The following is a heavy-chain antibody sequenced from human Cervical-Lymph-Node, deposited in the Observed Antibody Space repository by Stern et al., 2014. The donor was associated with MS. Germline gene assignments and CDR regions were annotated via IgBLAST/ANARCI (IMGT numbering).Heavy chain of an antibody. J-gene: IGHJ6*02. CDR1: GYFFTSYG. D-gene: IGHD3-3*01. CDR3: ARDSLIRTFGVEEGMDV. V-gene: IGHV1-18*01. CDR2: ISADNGDT. Sequence: QVQLVQSGAEVKKPGASVKVSCKASGYFFTSYGISWVRQAPGKGLEWMGWISADNGDTNYAQNVQGRVPMATDTSTNTAYMDLSSLRSDDTALYYCARDSLIRTFGVEEGMDVWGQGTTVTVSS.